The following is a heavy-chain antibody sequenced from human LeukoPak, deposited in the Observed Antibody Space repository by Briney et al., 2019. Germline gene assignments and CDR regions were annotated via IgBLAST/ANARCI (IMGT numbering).Heavy chain of an antibody. J-gene: IGHJ3*02. CDR2: ISYDGSNK. Sequence: GGSLRLSCAASGFTFSSYGMHWVRQAPGKGLEWVAVISYDGSNKYYADSVKGRFTISRDNSKNTLYLQMDSLRAEDTAVYYCAKRRTFDIWGQGTMVTVSS. V-gene: IGHV3-30*18. CDR1: GFTFSSYG. CDR3: AKRRTFDI.